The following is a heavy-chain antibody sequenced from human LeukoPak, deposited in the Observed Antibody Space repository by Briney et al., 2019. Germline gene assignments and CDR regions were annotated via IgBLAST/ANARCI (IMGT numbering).Heavy chain of an antibody. CDR3: ARAGGICASGIDY. Sequence: ASVKVSCKASGGTFSSYAISWVRQAPGQGLEWMGRINPIFGTANYAQKFQGRVTITTDESTSTAYMELSSLRSEDTAVYYCARAGGICASGIDYWGQGTMVTVSS. CDR2: INPIFGTA. V-gene: IGHV1-69*05. D-gene: IGHD3-16*01. J-gene: IGHJ4*02. CDR1: GGTFSSYA.